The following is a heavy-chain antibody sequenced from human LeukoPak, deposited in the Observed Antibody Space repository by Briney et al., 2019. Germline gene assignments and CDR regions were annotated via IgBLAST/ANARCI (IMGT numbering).Heavy chain of an antibody. V-gene: IGHV3-23*01. Sequence: GGSLRLSCAASGFTFSSYAMSWVRQAPGKGLEWVSAISVSGSRTNYADSVKGRFTISRDNSKNTLFLQMNRLRVDDTAIYYCARDYKADYWGQGTLVTVSS. CDR1: GFTFSSYA. D-gene: IGHD1-1*01. CDR2: ISVSGSRT. J-gene: IGHJ4*02. CDR3: ARDYKADY.